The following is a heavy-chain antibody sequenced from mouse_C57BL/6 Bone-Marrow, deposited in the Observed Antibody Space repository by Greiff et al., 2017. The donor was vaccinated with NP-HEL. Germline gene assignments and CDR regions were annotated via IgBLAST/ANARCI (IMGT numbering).Heavy chain of an antibody. J-gene: IGHJ3*01. Sequence: EVQLQQSGPGLVKPSQSLSLSCSVSGYSITSCYYWNWIRQFPGNKLEWMGYISYDGSNNYNPSLKNRISITRDTSKNQFFLKLNSVTTEDTATYYCARWLHAYWGQGTLVTVSA. CDR2: ISYDGSN. V-gene: IGHV3-6*01. CDR3: ARWLHAY. CDR1: GYSITSCYY.